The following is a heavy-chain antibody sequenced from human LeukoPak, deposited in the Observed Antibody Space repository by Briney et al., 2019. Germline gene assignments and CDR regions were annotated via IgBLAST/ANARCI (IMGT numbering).Heavy chain of an antibody. CDR3: ARAVVVVPAVGPLNWFDP. D-gene: IGHD2-2*01. J-gene: IGHJ5*02. CDR2: IIPIFGTA. V-gene: IGHV1-69*01. Sequence: SVKVSCKASGGTFSSYAISWVRQAPGQGLEWMGGIIPIFGTANYAQKFQGRVTITADESTSTAYMELSSLRSEDTAVYYCARAVVVVPAVGPLNWFDPWGEGTLVTVSS. CDR1: GGTFSSYA.